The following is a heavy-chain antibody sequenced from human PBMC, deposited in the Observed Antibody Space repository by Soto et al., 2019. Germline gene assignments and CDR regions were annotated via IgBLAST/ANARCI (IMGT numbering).Heavy chain of an antibody. Sequence: EVQLVESGGGLVQPGGSLRLSCAASGFTFDYYAMHWVRQAPGKGLEWVSGITWNTNTIRYADSVKGRFTISRDNTKNSLYLHMNTLRAADTAFYYCAKGTGMATVTTHFNLWGSGTLVTVSS. CDR1: GFTFDYYA. D-gene: IGHD4-17*01. CDR3: AKGTGMATVTTHFNL. CDR2: ITWNTNTI. V-gene: IGHV3-9*01. J-gene: IGHJ2*01.